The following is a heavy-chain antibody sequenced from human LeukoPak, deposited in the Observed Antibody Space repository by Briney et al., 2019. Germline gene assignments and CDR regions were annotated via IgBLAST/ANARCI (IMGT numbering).Heavy chain of an antibody. CDR3: AKDLGPAYFYLDV. CDR1: GGSISSSNW. CDR2: MQYSGST. V-gene: IGHV4-4*02. J-gene: IGHJ6*03. Sequence: PSETLSLTCAVSGGSISSSNWWSWVRQPPGKGLEWIGYMQYSGSTNYNPSLKSRVTISGDTSKNQFSLRLTSVTAADTAIYYCAKDLGPAYFYLDVWGKGTTVTISS. D-gene: IGHD7-27*01.